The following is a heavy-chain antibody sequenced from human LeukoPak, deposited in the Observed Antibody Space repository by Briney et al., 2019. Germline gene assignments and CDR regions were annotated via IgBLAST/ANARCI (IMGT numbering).Heavy chain of an antibody. D-gene: IGHD2/OR15-2a*01. CDR1: GGSISSYY. CDR2: IYYSGST. J-gene: IGHJ2*01. V-gene: IGHV4-59*08. Sequence: SETLSLTCTVSGGSISSYYWSWIRQPPGKGLEWIGYIYYSGSTNYNPSLKSRVTISVDTSKNQFSLKLSSVTAADTAVYYCARTGVIGYFDLWGRGTLVTVSS. CDR3: ARTGVIGYFDL.